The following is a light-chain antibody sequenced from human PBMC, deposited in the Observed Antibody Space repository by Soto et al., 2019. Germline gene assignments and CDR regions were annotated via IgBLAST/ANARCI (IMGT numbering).Light chain of an antibody. CDR1: SSDVGGYNY. CDR2: EVS. V-gene: IGLV2-14*01. CDR3: SSYTRSRTLV. Sequence: QSVLTQPASVSGSPGQSITISCTGTSSDVGGYNYVSWYQQHPGKAPKLMIYEVSDRPLVISNRFSGSKSGNTASLTISGLQAEDEAAYYCSSYTRSRTLVFGGGTKLTVL. J-gene: IGLJ3*02.